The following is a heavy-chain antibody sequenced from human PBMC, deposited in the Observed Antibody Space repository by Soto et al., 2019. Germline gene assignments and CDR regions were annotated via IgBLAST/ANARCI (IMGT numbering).Heavy chain of an antibody. CDR3: ARDLEGSGSHWLGYNYYAMDV. J-gene: IGHJ6*02. V-gene: IGHV3-11*01. Sequence: GGSLRLSCAASGFTISDYYMTWIRQAPGKGLEWVSYISSEGTTTYYADSVRDRFSISLDNAKNSVYLQMNSLRADDSGVYYCARDLEGSGSHWLGYNYYAMDVWGQGTTGTVSS. CDR2: ISSEGTTT. CDR1: GFTISDYY. D-gene: IGHD3-10*01.